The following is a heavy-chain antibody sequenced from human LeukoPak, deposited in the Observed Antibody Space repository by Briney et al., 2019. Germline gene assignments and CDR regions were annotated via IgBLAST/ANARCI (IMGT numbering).Heavy chain of an antibody. D-gene: IGHD3-16*02. CDR3: ARDPRAMIVMKAFDI. CDR2: IYSGGTT. J-gene: IGHJ3*02. V-gene: IGHV3-66*02. CDR1: GFTVSTNY. Sequence: GESLKISCAASGFTVSTNYMTWVRQAPGKGLDWVSVIYSGGTTYYADSVKGRFTISRDNSKNTLYLQMNSLRAEDTAVYYCARDPRAMIVMKAFDIWGQGTMVTVSS.